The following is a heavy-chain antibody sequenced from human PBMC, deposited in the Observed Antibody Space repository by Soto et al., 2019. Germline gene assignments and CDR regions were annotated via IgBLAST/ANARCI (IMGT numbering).Heavy chain of an antibody. V-gene: IGHV3-30*03. J-gene: IGHJ4*02. D-gene: IGHD1-26*01. CDR1: GFIFRNFG. Sequence: VQLVESGGGVVQPGRSLRLSCAASGFIFRNFGMHWVRRAPGKGLEWVATISGDGNDKYYPDSMKGRFTISRDNFNNTLYLQLNSLRPEDTAVYPCVQGASTAHQPLDSWGQGVLVTVSS. CDR2: ISGDGNDK. CDR3: VQGASTAHQPLDS.